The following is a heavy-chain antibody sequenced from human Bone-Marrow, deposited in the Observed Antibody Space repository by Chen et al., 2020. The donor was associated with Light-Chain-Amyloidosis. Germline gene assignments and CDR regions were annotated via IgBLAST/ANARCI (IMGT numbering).Heavy chain of an antibody. V-gene: IGHV3-30*18. J-gene: IGHJ6*02. D-gene: IGHD2-21*02. Sequence: QVQLVESGGGVVQPGRSPRLSCAASGFTFSSYGMHWVRQAPGKGLEWVAVISYDGSNKYYADSVKGRFTISRDNSKNTLYLQMNSLGAEDTAVYYCAKDGVLLSDGYGMDVWGQGTTVTVSS. CDR2: ISYDGSNK. CDR1: GFTFSSYG. CDR3: AKDGVLLSDGYGMDV.